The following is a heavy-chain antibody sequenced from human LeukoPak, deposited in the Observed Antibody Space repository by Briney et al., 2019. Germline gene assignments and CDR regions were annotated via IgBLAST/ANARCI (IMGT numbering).Heavy chain of an antibody. CDR2: INSDGSST. D-gene: IGHD3-10*01. V-gene: IGHV3-74*01. J-gene: IGHJ6*02. CDR1: GFTFSSYW. Sequence: GGSLRLSCAASGFTFSSYWMHWVRQAPGKGLVWASRINSDGSSTSYADSVKGRFTISRDNAKNTLYLQTNSLRAEDTAVYYCARDRGKSGMDVWGQGTTVAVSS. CDR3: ARDRGKSGMDV.